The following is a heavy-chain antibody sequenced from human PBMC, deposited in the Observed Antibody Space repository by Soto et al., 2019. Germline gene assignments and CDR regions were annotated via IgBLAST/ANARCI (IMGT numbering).Heavy chain of an antibody. CDR1: GSTSSTDA. Sequence: EVQLLESGGGLVQPGGSLTLSCAVSGSTSSTDAMSWVRQVPGKGLEWVSAISAGGTYTYYADSVKGRFTISRDISKNMQYLQMNRLRAEDTAVYYCAKASSRFGVVTPVSNFNYYYGMDAWGQGTTVTVSS. J-gene: IGHJ6*02. CDR2: ISAGGTYT. CDR3: AKASSRFGVVTPVSNFNYYYGMDA. V-gene: IGHV3-23*01. D-gene: IGHD3-3*01.